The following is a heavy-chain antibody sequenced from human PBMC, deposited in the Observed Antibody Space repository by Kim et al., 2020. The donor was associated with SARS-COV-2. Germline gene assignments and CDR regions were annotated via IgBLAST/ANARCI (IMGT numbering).Heavy chain of an antibody. CDR3: ARGTRIYSSSSDYYYGMDV. V-gene: IGHV1-69*13. Sequence: SVKVSCKASGGTFSSYAISWVRQAPGQGLEWMGGIIPIFGTANYAQKFQGRVTITADESTSTAYMELSSLRSEDTAVYYCARGTRIYSSSSDYYYGMDVWGQGTTVTVSS. CDR1: GGTFSSYA. D-gene: IGHD6-6*01. CDR2: IIPIFGTA. J-gene: IGHJ6*02.